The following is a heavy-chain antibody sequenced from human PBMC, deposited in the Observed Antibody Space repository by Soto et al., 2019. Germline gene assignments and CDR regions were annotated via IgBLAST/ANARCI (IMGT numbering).Heavy chain of an antibody. V-gene: IGHV1-8*01. CDR1: GYTFTSYD. CDR3: ARERTRGVDH. CDR2: MNPNSGNT. Sequence: QVQLVQSGAEVKKPGASVKVSCKASGYTFTSYDINWVRQATGQGLEWMGWMNPNSGNTVYAQKFQGRVTMTRNTSRSTPYMGLHSLRSEDTAVYFCARERTRGVDHWGPGTRVHASS. J-gene: IGHJ2*01.